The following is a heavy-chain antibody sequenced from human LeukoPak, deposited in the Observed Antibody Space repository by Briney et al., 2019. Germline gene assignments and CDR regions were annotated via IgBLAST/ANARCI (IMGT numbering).Heavy chain of an antibody. CDR2: IKQDGSEK. CDR1: GFTFSSYA. D-gene: IGHD7-27*01. CDR3: AKTGERDY. V-gene: IGHV3-7*01. Sequence: GALRLSCAASGFTFSSYAMSWVRQAPGKGLEWVANIKQDGSEKYYVDSVKGRFTISRDNAENSLYLQMNSLRGEDMAVYYCAKTGERDYWGQGTLVTVSS. J-gene: IGHJ4*02.